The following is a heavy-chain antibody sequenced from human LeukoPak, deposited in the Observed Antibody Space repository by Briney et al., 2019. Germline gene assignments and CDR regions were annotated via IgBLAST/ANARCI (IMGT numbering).Heavy chain of an antibody. V-gene: IGHV1-2*02. CDR2: INPNTGGT. CDR1: GYTFTSYD. Sequence: GASVKVSCKASGYTFTSYDINWVRQATGQGLEWMGWINPNTGGTNYAQKFQGRVTMTSDTPISTAYMELSSLRSDDTAMYYCARAPMIVVVFPPRLDFWGQGTLVTVSS. J-gene: IGHJ4*02. CDR3: ARAPMIVVVFPPRLDF. D-gene: IGHD3-22*01.